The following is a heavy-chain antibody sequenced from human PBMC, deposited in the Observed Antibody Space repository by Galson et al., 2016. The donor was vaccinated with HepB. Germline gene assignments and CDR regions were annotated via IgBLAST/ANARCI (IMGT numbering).Heavy chain of an antibody. D-gene: IGHD1-1*01. Sequence: TLSLTCSVSGDSINSVSHYWSWIRQRPGKGLEWMGYIYYSGSTSYNPSLRGRISISMDTSKNHFSLALNSVTASDTAVYYCVETGARLGGYWGQGTLVTVSS. CDR3: VETGARLGGY. J-gene: IGHJ4*02. CDR1: GDSINSVSHY. CDR2: IYYSGST. V-gene: IGHV4-31*03.